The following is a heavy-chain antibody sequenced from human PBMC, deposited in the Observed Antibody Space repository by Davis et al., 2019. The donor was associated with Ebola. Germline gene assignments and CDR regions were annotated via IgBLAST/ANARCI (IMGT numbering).Heavy chain of an antibody. CDR2: IWYDGSNK. CDR3: SGDPEYCSGGSCYSKGGQVY. J-gene: IGHJ4*02. D-gene: IGHD2-15*01. Sequence: GGSLRLSCAASGFTFSSYGMHWVRQAPGKGLEWVAVIWYDGSNKYYADSVKGRFTISRDNSTNTLYLQMNSLRAEDTAVYYCSGDPEYCSGGSCYSKGGQVYWGQGTLVTVSS. CDR1: GFTFSSYG. V-gene: IGHV3-33*01.